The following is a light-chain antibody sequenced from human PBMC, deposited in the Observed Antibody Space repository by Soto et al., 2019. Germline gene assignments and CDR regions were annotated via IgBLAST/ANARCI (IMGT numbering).Light chain of an antibody. CDR1: SSYFGTYNL. J-gene: IGLJ1*01. V-gene: IGLV2-23*01. CDR3: CSYAGSSTFV. Sequence: QSVLTQPASVSGSPGQSITTSCIGTSSYFGTYNLVSWYQHHPGKAPKLLIYEATKRPPGVSDRFSGSKSGYTASLTISGLQAEDGADYYCCSYAGSSTFVFETGTKVTVL. CDR2: EAT.